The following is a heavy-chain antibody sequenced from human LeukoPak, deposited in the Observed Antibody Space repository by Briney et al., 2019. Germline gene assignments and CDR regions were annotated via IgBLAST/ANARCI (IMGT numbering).Heavy chain of an antibody. CDR2: IYYSGTT. CDR1: GVSISSYY. CDR3: ARGRAARPGDY. V-gene: IGHV4-59*01. Sequence: SETLSLTRTVSGVSISSYYWSWLRQPPGKGLEWIGYIYYSGTTNYNPSLKSRVTISVDTSKNQFSLKLSSVTAADTAVCYCARGRAARPGDYWGQGTLVTVSS. D-gene: IGHD6-6*01. J-gene: IGHJ4*02.